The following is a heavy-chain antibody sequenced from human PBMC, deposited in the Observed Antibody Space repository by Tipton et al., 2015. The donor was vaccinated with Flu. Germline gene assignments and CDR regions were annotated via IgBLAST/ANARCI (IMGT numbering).Heavy chain of an antibody. Sequence: TLSLTCSVSGGSISTTNSYWGWFRQSPGTGLEWIGSIYYSGTTYYNPSLKSRVTMSIDTSKNQFSLKVTSVTAADTAVYYCAKEGSYNILTNYYNKGVDPWGQGTLVIVSS. CDR3: AKEGSYNILTNYYNKGVDP. CDR1: GGSISTTNSY. CDR2: IYYSGTT. J-gene: IGHJ5*02. V-gene: IGHV4-39*07. D-gene: IGHD3-9*01.